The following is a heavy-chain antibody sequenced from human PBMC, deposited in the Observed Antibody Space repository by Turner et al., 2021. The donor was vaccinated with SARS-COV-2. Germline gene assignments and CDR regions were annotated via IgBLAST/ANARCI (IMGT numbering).Heavy chain of an antibody. CDR1: GHSTTTYY. CDR3: ATENKGTNWRGSPYGMDV. CDR2: IDDSGTT. J-gene: IGHJ6*02. V-gene: IGHV4-59*01. D-gene: IGHD3-3*01. Sequence: VQLQESGPGLVKPSATLSLTCTVSGHSTTTYYWSWIRQSPGKVQEWMRFIDDSGTTNYNPSLRSRVTMSVDTSKNHFFLKLNAVTAADTAVYYCATENKGTNWRGSPYGMDVWGQGTTVTVSS.